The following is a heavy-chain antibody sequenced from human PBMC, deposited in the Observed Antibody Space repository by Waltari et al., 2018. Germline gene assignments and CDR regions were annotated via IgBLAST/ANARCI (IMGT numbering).Heavy chain of an antibody. Sequence: QVQLQQWGAGLLKTSETLSLTCAVYGGSFSGYYWRWIRQPPGKGLEWIGEINNRGRTHQTRSLNRRFTISVETFKNRFSLYPSTVAAADSAVYWCEGEGDQYGGYAEGYWGQEPL. CDR3: EGEGDQYGGYAEGY. V-gene: IGHV4-34*01. CDR1: GGSFSGYY. J-gene: IGHJ4*02. D-gene: IGHD4-17*01. CDR2: INNRGRT.